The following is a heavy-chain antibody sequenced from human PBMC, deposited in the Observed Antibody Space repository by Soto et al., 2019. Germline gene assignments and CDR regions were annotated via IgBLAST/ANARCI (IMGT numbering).Heavy chain of an antibody. V-gene: IGHV1-18*01. D-gene: IGHD2-15*01. J-gene: IGHJ4*02. Sequence: ASVKVSCKASGYIFSNYGISWVRQAPGQGLEWMGWISAYNGNTNYAQKLQGRVTMTTDTSTSTAYMELRSLRSDDTAVYYCASGVATYFAYFDYWGQGTLVTVSS. CDR3: ASGVATYFAYFDY. CDR1: GYIFSNYG. CDR2: ISAYNGNT.